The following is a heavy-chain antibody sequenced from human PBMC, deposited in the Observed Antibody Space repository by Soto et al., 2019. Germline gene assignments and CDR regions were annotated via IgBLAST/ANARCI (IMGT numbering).Heavy chain of an antibody. V-gene: IGHV4-59*01. D-gene: IGHD2-15*01. CDR2: IYYSGST. J-gene: IGHJ5*02. CDR3: ARDNGEQLVGAYCSGGSCHPYWFDP. Sequence: SETLSLTCTVSGGSISSYYWSWIRQPPGKGLEWIGYIYYSGSTNYNPSLKSRVTISVDTSKNQFSLKLSSVTAADTAVYYCARDNGEQLVGAYCSGGSCHPYWFDPWGQGTLVTVSS. CDR1: GGSISSYY.